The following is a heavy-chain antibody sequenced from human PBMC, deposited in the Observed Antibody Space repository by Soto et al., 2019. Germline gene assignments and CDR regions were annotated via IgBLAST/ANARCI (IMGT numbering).Heavy chain of an antibody. CDR3: AKGGDFWSGYYAFDI. D-gene: IGHD3-3*01. CDR2: ISGSGGST. CDR1: GFTFSSYA. Sequence: GGSLRLSCAASGFTFSSYAMSWVRQAPGKGLEWVSAISGSGGSTYYADSVKGRFTISRDNSKNTLYLQTNSLRAEDTAVYYCAKGGDFWSGYYAFDIWGQGTMVTVSS. V-gene: IGHV3-23*01. J-gene: IGHJ3*02.